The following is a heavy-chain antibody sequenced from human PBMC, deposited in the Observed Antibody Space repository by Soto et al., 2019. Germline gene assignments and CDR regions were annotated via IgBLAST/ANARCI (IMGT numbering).Heavy chain of an antibody. CDR1: GYTFTSYA. J-gene: IGHJ4*02. D-gene: IGHD2-15*01. Sequence: QVQLVQSGAEEKKSGASVKVSCKASGYTFTSYAMHWVRQAPGQRLEWMGWINAGNGNTKYSQKFQGRVTITRDTSASTAYMELSRLRSEDTAVYYWAGGTVVAHFDYWGQGTLVTVSS. CDR2: INAGNGNT. V-gene: IGHV1-3*05. CDR3: AGGTVVAHFDY.